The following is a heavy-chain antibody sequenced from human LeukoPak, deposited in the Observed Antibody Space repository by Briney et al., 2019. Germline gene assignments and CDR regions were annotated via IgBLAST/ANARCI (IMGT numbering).Heavy chain of an antibody. Sequence: PSETLSLTCAVYGGSFSGYYWSWIRQPPGKGLEWIGEINHSGSTNYNPSLKSRVTISVDTSKNQFSLKLSSVTAADTAVYYCARGGIAVAGRPPGYWGQGTLVTVSS. D-gene: IGHD6-19*01. V-gene: IGHV4-34*01. CDR1: GGSFSGYY. CDR3: ARGGIAVAGRPPGY. CDR2: INHSGST. J-gene: IGHJ4*02.